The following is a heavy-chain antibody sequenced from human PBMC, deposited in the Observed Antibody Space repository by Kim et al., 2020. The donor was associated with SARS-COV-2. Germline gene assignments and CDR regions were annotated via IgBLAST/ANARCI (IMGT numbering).Heavy chain of an antibody. CDR1: TFTFSSYA. CDR2: ILYDGSNE. J-gene: IGHJ4*02. V-gene: IGHV3-30*04. D-gene: IGHD2-2*01. Sequence: GGSLRLSCAASTFTFSSYAMHWVRQAPGKGLEWVADILYDGSNEYYVDSVKGRFTISRDNSKNTLYLQMNSLRTEDTAVYYCASAPGDFSRVASRSFDYWGQGALVTVSS. CDR3: ASAPGDFSRVASRSFDY.